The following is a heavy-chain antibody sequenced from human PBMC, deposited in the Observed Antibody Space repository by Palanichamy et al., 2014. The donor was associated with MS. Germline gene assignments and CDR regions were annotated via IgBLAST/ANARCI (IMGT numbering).Heavy chain of an antibody. D-gene: IGHD3-10*01. CDR1: GFSFSDHY. CDR3: ARDPSMVRGVYYNYGMDV. J-gene: IGHJ6*02. Sequence: QVQLVESGGGLVKPGGSLRLSCAASGFSFSDHYMSWIRQAPGKGLEWVSYISSSGSTIYYADSVKGRFTISRDNAKKSLYLQINSLRAEDTAVYYCARDPSMVRGVYYNYGMDVRGQGTTVTVSS. CDR2: ISSSGSTI. V-gene: IGHV3-11*01.